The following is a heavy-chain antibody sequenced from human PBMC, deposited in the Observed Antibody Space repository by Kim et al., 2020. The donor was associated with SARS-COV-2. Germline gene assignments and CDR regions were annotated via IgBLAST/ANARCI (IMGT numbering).Heavy chain of an antibody. D-gene: IGHD2-8*02. J-gene: IGHJ5*02. V-gene: IGHV1-3*01. CDR1: GYSFTTHN. Sequence: ASVKVSCRTSGYSFTTHNIHWVRQAPGQSLECMGWINGGNGNTIYSQKFRGRVTFTRDTSANIVFMEMSSLRSEDTAVYFCARGISGALYPWGQGTLVTV. CDR2: INGGNGNT. CDR3: ARGISGALYP.